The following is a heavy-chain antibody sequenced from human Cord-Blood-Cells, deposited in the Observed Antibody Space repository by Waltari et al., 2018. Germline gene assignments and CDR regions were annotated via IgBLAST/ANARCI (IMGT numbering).Heavy chain of an antibody. J-gene: IGHJ4*02. D-gene: IGHD6-6*01. V-gene: IGHV3-30-3*01. CDR2: ISYDGSNK. CDR1: GFTFSSYA. Sequence: QVQLVESGGGVVQPGRSLRLSCAASGFTFSSYAMHWVRQAPGKGLEWVAVISYDGSNKYYADSVKGRVTISRDNSKNTLYLQMNSLRAEDTAVYYCARVNLSHGIAALDYWGQGTLVTVSS. CDR3: ARVNLSHGIAALDY.